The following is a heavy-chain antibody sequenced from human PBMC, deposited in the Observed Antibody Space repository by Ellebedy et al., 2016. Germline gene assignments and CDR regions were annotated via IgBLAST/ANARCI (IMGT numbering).Heavy chain of an antibody. CDR2: MRGDGAKT. CDR1: GLTVSSFF. Sequence: GESLKISXAPSGLTVSSFFMGWVRQAPGKGLEWVSTMRGDGAKTHLADSVKGRFTISRDNFKNSVYLRMNSLRVEDTAVYYCRQGHYADLWGQGTLVTVSS. D-gene: IGHD4-17*01. V-gene: IGHV3-23*01. J-gene: IGHJ4*02. CDR3: RQGHYADL.